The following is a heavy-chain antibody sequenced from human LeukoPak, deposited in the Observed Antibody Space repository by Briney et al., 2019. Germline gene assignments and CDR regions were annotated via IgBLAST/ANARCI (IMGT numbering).Heavy chain of an antibody. J-gene: IGHJ4*02. Sequence: PSETLSLTCTVSGGSISSSNWWSWVRQPPGKGLEWIGEIYHSGSTNYNPSLKSRVTISVDKSKNQFSLKLSSVTAADTAVYYCARRAINDDYVWGSYLANYFDYWGQGTLVTVSS. CDR3: ARRAINDDYVWGSYLANYFDY. V-gene: IGHV4-4*02. CDR2: IYHSGST. D-gene: IGHD3-16*02. CDR1: GGSISSSNW.